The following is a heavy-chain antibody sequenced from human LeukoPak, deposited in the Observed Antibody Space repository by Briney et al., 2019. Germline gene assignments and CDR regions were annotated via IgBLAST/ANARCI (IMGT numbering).Heavy chain of an antibody. CDR2: IYYSGST. CDR1: GGSISSSSYY. CDR3: ARETSGSYYSYFDY. V-gene: IGHV4-39*07. J-gene: IGHJ4*02. D-gene: IGHD1-26*01. Sequence: SETLSLTCTVSGGSISSSSYYWGWIRQPPGKGLEWIGCIYYSGSTYYNPSLKSRVTISVDTSKNQFSLKLSSVTAADTAVYYCARETSGSYYSYFDYWGQGTLVTVSS.